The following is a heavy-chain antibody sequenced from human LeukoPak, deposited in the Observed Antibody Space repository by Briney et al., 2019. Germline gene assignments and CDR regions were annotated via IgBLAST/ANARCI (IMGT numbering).Heavy chain of an antibody. V-gene: IGHV4-34*01. CDR1: GVSISNFH. CDR2: INHSGST. CDR3: ASGDGGIAAAGTSAEYFQH. J-gene: IGHJ1*01. D-gene: IGHD6-13*01. Sequence: PSETLSLTCAVSGVSISNFHWSWIRQPPGKGLEWIGEINHSGSTNYNPSLKSRVTISVDTSKNQFSLKLSSVTAADTAVYYCASGDGGIAAAGTSAEYFQHWGQGTLVTVSS.